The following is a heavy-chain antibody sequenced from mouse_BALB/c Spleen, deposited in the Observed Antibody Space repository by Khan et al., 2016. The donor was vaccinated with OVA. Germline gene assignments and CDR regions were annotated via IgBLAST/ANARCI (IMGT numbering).Heavy chain of an antibody. V-gene: IGHV14-3*02. Sequence: VQLQQPGAELMKPGASVKLSCTVSGFNIKDTYMHWVKQRPEQGLEWIGRIDPANGNTKYDPKFQGKATMTADTSSNTAYLRLSSLTSEDTDVYFGSYSLLLYAMDYWGQGTSVTVSS. CDR1: GFNIKDTY. D-gene: IGHD1-2*01. CDR3: SYSLLLYAMDY. J-gene: IGHJ4*01. CDR2: IDPANGNT.